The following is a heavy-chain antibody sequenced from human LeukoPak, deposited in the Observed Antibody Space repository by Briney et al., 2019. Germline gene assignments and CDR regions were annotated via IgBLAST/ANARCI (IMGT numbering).Heavy chain of an antibody. J-gene: IGHJ6*03. Sequence: SETLSLTCTVSGGSISSYCWSWIRRPPGKGLKWIGNIYYSGYTTYSPSLRSRVTISVDTSKNQFSLKLSSVTAADTAVYYCARETSQKGAHYMDVWGKGTTITISS. CDR1: GGSISSYC. CDR3: ARETSQKGAHYMDV. CDR2: IYYSGYT. D-gene: IGHD3-16*01. V-gene: IGHV4-59*01.